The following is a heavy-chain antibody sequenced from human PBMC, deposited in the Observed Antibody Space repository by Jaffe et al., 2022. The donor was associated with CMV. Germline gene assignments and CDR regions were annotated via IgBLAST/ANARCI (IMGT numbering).Heavy chain of an antibody. CDR3: AKDFRFCPGTTCYGWFDP. J-gene: IGHJ5*02. CDR2: ISGSGGST. V-gene: IGHV3-23*04. CDR1: GFTFSNYA. D-gene: IGHD2-2*01. Sequence: EVQLVESGGGLVQPGGSLRLSCAVSGFTFSNYAMSWVRQTPGKGLEWVSSISGSGGSTYQPDSVKGRFTISRDNSKNTLFLQMNSLRVEDTAVYYCAKDFRFCPGTTCYGWFDPWGQGTVVTVSS.